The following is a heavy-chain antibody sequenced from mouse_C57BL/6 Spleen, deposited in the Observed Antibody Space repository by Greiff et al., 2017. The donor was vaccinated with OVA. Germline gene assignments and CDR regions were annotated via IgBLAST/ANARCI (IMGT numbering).Heavy chain of an antibody. Sequence: VQLQQPGTELVKPGASVQLSCKASGYTFTSYWMHWVKPRPGQGLEWIGNINPSNGGTNYTEKFKIKATLTVAKSSSTAYMQLSSLTSEDAAVYYCAREGSKGYFDYWGQGTTLTVSS. CDR1: GYTFTSYW. CDR2: INPSNGGT. CDR3: AREGSKGYFDY. D-gene: IGHD1-1*01. V-gene: IGHV1-53*01. J-gene: IGHJ2*01.